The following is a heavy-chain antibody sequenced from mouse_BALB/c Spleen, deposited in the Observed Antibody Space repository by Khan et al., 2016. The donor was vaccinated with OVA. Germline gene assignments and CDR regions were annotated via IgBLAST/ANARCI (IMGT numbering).Heavy chain of an antibody. Sequence: VQLQESGAEQAKPGASVKMSCKTSGYTFSSYWMHWVKQRPGQGLECIGYINPTSGYTEYNEKFKDKATLSADKSSSTAYMQLTSLTSEDSAVYYCARDRIDYWGQGTTLTVSS. V-gene: IGHV1-7*01. CDR2: INPTSGYT. CDR1: GYTFSSYW. J-gene: IGHJ2*01. CDR3: ARDRIDY.